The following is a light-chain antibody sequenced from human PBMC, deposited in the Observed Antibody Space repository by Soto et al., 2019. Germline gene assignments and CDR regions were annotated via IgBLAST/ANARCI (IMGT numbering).Light chain of an antibody. Sequence: EIVMTQSPATLSVSLGERATLSCRASQSVSINLAWYQQKPGQAPRLLIYGASTRSTGIPARFSGSGSGTEFTLTISSRQAEDVAVYYCQQHNNWPQTFGQGTKVEIK. J-gene: IGKJ1*01. CDR2: GAS. V-gene: IGKV3-15*01. CDR3: QQHNNWPQT. CDR1: QSVSIN.